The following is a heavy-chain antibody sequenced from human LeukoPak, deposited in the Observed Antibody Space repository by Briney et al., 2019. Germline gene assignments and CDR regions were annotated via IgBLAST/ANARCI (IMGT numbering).Heavy chain of an antibody. CDR3: ARGYGEDDYYYYMDV. CDR2: ISSSDSRT. J-gene: IGHJ6*03. CDR1: GFTFSDYY. V-gene: IGHV3-11*04. Sequence: GGSLRLSCAASGFTFSDYYMSWIRQAPGKGLEWISHISSSDSRTYYADSVKGRFTISRDNAKNSLYLQMNSLRAEDTAVYYCARGYGEDDYYYYMDVWGKGTTVTISS. D-gene: IGHD4-17*01.